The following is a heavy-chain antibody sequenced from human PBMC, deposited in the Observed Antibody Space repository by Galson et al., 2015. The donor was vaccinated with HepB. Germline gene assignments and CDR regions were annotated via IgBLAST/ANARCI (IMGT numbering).Heavy chain of an antibody. D-gene: IGHD1-14*01. J-gene: IGHJ4*02. CDR3: ATAISGSATSDY. CDR2: ITTNGART. V-gene: IGHV3-23*01. Sequence: FLRLSCAASRFIFSTSAMSWVRQAPGMGLEWVSSITTNGARTYYADSVKGRFTISRDTSKNTLYLQMHSLRAEDTAIYYCATAISGSATSDYWGQGTLVTVSS. CDR1: RFIFSTSA.